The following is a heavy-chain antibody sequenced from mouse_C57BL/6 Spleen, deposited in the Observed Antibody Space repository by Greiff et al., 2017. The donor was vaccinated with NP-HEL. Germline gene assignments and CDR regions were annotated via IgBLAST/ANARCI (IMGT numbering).Heavy chain of an antibody. J-gene: IGHJ3*01. CDR2: ISSGGSYT. CDR3: ARHGSSKRFAY. V-gene: IGHV5-6*01. CDR1: GFTFSSYG. Sequence: EVKLMESGGDLVKPGGSLKLSCAASGFTFSSYGMSWVRQTPDKRLEWVATISSGGSYTYYPDSVKGRFTISRDNAKNTLYLQMSSLKSEDTAMYYCARHGSSKRFAYWGQGTLVTVSA. D-gene: IGHD1-1*01.